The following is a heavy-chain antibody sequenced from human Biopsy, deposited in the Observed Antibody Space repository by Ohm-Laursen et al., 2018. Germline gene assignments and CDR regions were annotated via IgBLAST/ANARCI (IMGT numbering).Heavy chain of an antibody. CDR3: ARGYSRRVSIFEASIYWFDT. Sequence: SVKVSCKASGYSFSTYDVNWVRQARGQGLEWMGWMIPSSGKTGYAQRFQGRVTLTMNTSISTAYMELSGLRSEDTAVYFCARGYSRRVSIFEASIYWFDTWGHGTLVTVSS. V-gene: IGHV1-8*01. CDR2: MIPSSGKT. J-gene: IGHJ5*01. CDR1: GYSFSTYD. D-gene: IGHD6-6*01.